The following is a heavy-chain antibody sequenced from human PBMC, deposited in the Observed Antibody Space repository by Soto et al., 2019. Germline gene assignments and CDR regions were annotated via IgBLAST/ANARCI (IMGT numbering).Heavy chain of an antibody. V-gene: IGHV1-18*01. CDR1: GYTFINYG. CDR2: ITVNSGNT. J-gene: IGHJ4*02. D-gene: IGHD6-19*01. Sequence: QGQLVQSGVEVKKPGASVKVSCKASGYTFINYGIGWVRQAPGQGLEWMGWITVNSGNTNYPQKFQGRVTMTTDTSTSTAYMEVRSLTSDDTAVYYCGRGLGGGWYYFDYWGPGTLVTVSS. CDR3: GRGLGGGWYYFDY.